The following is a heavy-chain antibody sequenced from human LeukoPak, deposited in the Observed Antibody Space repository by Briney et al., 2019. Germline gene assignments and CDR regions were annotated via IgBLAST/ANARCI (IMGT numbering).Heavy chain of an antibody. CDR1: GGSISSGGYS. D-gene: IGHD6-19*01. CDR3: ARDRSSGWYGAHDY. V-gene: IGHV4-30-2*01. CDR2: IYHSGST. Sequence: PSQTLSLTCAVSGGSISSGGYSWSWIRQPPGKGLEWIGYIYHSGSTYYNPSLKSRVTISVDTSKNQFSLKLSSVTAADTAVYYCARDRSSGWYGAHDYWGQGTLVTVSS. J-gene: IGHJ4*02.